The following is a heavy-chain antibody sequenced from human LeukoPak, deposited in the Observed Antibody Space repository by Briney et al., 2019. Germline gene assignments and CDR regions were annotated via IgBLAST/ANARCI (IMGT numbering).Heavy chain of an antibody. Sequence: GGSLRLSCAASGFTFSSYGTHWVRQAPGKGLEWVAVISYDGSNKYYADSVKGRFTISRDNSKNTLYLQMNSLRAEDTAVYYCASPVVYDILTGYYFDYWGQGTLVTVS. CDR1: GFTFSSYG. D-gene: IGHD3-9*01. V-gene: IGHV3-30*03. CDR2: ISYDGSNK. CDR3: ASPVVYDILTGYYFDY. J-gene: IGHJ4*02.